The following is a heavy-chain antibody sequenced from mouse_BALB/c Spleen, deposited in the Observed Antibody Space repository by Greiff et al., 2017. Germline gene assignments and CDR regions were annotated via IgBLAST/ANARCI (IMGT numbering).Heavy chain of an antibody. D-gene: IGHD2-1*01. CDR1: GYTFSSYW. J-gene: IGHJ3*01. CDR2: ILPGSGST. Sequence: VQGVESGAELMQPGASVKISCKATGYTFSSYWIEWVKQRPGHGLEWIGEILPGSGSTNYNEKFKGKATFTADTSSNTAYMQLSSLTSEDSAVYYCARGGYCNTWFAYWGQGTLVTVSA. V-gene: IGHV1-9*01. CDR3: ARGGYCNTWFAY.